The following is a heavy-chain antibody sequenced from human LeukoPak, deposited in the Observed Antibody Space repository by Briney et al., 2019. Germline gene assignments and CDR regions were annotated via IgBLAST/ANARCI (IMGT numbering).Heavy chain of an antibody. CDR3: AKDNRNDFEQNWFDP. CDR1: GFTFSSYG. D-gene: IGHD3-3*01. J-gene: IGHJ5*02. Sequence: GGSLRLSCAASGFTFSSYGMHWVRQAPGKGLEWVAVISYDGSNKYYADSVKGRLTISRDNSKNTLYLQMNSLRAEDTAVYYCAKDNRNDFEQNWFDPWGQGTLVTVSS. CDR2: ISYDGSNK. V-gene: IGHV3-30*18.